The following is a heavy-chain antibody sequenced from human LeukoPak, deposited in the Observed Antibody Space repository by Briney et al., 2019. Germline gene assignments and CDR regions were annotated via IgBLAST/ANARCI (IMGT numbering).Heavy chain of an antibody. CDR1: GFTFSSFS. D-gene: IGHD5-18*01. Sequence: PGGSLRLSCAASGFTFSSFSMNWVRHAPRMGLEWVSSMSETGSRQFYTDSVKGRFSISTDNATNSVYLHLSSLKVEDTAIYYCARATSEDTALDYWGQGTLVTVSS. V-gene: IGHV3-21*06. CDR2: MSETGSRQ. J-gene: IGHJ4*02. CDR3: ARATSEDTALDY.